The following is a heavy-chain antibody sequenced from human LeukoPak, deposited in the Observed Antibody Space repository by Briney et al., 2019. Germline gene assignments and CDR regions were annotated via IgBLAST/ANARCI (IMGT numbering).Heavy chain of an antibody. CDR2: IYYSGST. CDR3: AREDSSGYYEPFDY. Sequence: KPSETLSLTCTVSGGSISSSSYYWGWIRQPPGKGLEWIGSIYYSGSTYYNPSLKSRVTISVDTSKNQFSLKLSSVTAAYTAVYYCAREDSSGYYEPFDYWGQGTLVTVSS. CDR1: GGSISSSSYY. D-gene: IGHD3-22*01. J-gene: IGHJ4*02. V-gene: IGHV4-39*07.